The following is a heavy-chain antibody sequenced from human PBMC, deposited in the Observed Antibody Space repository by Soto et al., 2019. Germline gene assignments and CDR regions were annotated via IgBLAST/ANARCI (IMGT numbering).Heavy chain of an antibody. Sequence: GWSLRLSCPGSGFSFNTYGMHWVRQAPGKGLEWVAVISHDGSEKYYADAVKGRFAISRDNSKNTLYLQMNSLRAEDTAVYYCAREMVPDSFPHPMVRGVHSDSWGQGTLVAVAS. D-gene: IGHD3-10*01. V-gene: IGHV3-30*03. J-gene: IGHJ4*02. CDR1: GFSFNTYG. CDR2: ISHDGSEK. CDR3: AREMVPDSFPHPMVRGVHSDS.